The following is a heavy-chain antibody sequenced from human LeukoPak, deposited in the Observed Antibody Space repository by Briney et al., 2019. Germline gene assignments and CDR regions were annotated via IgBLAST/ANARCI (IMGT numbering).Heavy chain of an antibody. CDR3: ARATVANYYYYGMDV. D-gene: IGHD4-23*01. V-gene: IGHV4-59*01. CDR1: GGSISSYY. J-gene: IGHJ6*02. Sequence: SETLSLTCTVSGGSISSYYWSWIQQPPGKGLEWIGYIYYSGSTNYNPSLKSRVTISVDTSKNQFSLKLSSVTAADTAVYYCARATVANYYYYGMDVWGQGTTVTVSS. CDR2: IYYSGST.